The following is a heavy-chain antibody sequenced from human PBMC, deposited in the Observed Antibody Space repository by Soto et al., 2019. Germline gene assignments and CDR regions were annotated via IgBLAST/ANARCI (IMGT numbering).Heavy chain of an antibody. D-gene: IGHD6-19*01. J-gene: IGHJ6*02. CDR3: ARDGKVGSSGWYGGVHFYYYGMDV. V-gene: IGHV1-69*08. CDR2: IVPILGIA. Sequence: QVQLVQSGAEVKKPGSSVKVSWKASGGTLSSYTNSWVRQAPGQGLEWMGRIVPILGIANYAQKFQGRVTITADKSPSTAYMELSSLRSEDTAVYYCARDGKVGSSGWYGGVHFYYYGMDVWGQGTTVTVSS. CDR1: GGTLSSYT.